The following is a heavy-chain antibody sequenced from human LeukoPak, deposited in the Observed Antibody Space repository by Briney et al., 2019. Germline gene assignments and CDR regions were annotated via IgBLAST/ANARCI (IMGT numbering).Heavy chain of an antibody. D-gene: IGHD4-17*01. CDR1: GFTFSSYG. V-gene: IGHV3-48*01. Sequence: GSLRLSCAASGFTFSSYGMNLVRQAPGKGLEWVSYISSSSSTIYYADSVKGRFTISRDNAKNSLYLQMNSLRAEDTAVYYCARVFIGDYGDYQFDYWGQGTLVTVSS. J-gene: IGHJ4*02. CDR3: ARVFIGDYGDYQFDY. CDR2: ISSSSSTI.